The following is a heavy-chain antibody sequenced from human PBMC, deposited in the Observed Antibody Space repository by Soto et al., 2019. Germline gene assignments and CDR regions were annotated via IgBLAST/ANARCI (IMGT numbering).Heavy chain of an antibody. V-gene: IGHV3-23*01. J-gene: IGHJ4*02. CDR3: AKDIIDYSISYFVY. D-gene: IGHD4-4*01. Sequence: GGSVRLSCATSGFSFSNYAMSWVRQAPGKGLEWVAGITSTGYTYYVESLKGRFTISRDNSKNTVSLQMNSLRAEDTAVYYCAKDIIDYSISYFVYWGQGTLVTVFS. CDR2: ITSTGYT. CDR1: GFSFSNYA.